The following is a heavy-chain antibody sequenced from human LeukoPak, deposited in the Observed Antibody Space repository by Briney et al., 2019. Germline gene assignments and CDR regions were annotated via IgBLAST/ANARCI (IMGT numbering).Heavy chain of an antibody. Sequence: PGRSLRLSCAASGFTFDDFAMYWVRQAPGKGLEWISGISWNSGSIGYADSVKGRFTISRDNSKNTLYLQMNSLRAEDTAVYYCARVADYGDYGHFQHWGQGTLVTVSS. V-gene: IGHV3-9*01. J-gene: IGHJ1*01. CDR3: ARVADYGDYGHFQH. D-gene: IGHD4-17*01. CDR1: GFTFDDFA. CDR2: ISWNSGSI.